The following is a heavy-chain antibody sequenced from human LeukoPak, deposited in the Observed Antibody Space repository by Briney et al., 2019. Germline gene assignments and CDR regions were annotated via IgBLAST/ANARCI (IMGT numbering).Heavy chain of an antibody. CDR3: AKDRVTAAGYYFDY. J-gene: IGHJ4*02. CDR1: GFTFSNYG. Sequence: GGSLRLSCATSGFTFSNYGMHWVRQAPGKGLEWVSVISFDGSAKYYADSVKGRFTISRDNSKNTLYLQMTSLRAEDTAVYYCAKDRVTAAGYYFDYWGQGTLVTVSS. CDR2: ISFDGSAK. V-gene: IGHV3-30*18. D-gene: IGHD6-13*01.